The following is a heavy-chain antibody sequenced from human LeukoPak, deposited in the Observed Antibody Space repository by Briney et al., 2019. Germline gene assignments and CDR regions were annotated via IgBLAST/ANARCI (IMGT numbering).Heavy chain of an antibody. J-gene: IGHJ5*02. CDR2: IYYSGST. D-gene: IGHD3-9*01. Sequence: SETLSLTCTVSGGSISSSSYYWGWIRQPPGKGLEWIGSIYYSGSTYYNPSLKSRVTISVDTSKNQFSLKLSSVTTADTAVYYCAREGSWYPLIYYDILTGPPSGNWFDPWGQGTLVTVSS. CDR3: AREGSWYPLIYYDILTGPPSGNWFDP. CDR1: GGSISSSSYY. V-gene: IGHV4-39*07.